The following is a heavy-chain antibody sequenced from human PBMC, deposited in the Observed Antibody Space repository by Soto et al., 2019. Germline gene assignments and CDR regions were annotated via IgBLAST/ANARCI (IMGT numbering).Heavy chain of an antibody. CDR3: ARLSGSYYADY. V-gene: IGHV3-72*01. CDR1: GFTFSDHY. Sequence: GGSLRLSCAASGFTFSDHYMDWVRQAPGKGLEWVGRSRNKANSYSTEYAASVKGRFTISRDDSKNSLYLQMNSLKTEDTAVYYCARLSGSYYADYWGQGTLVTVSS. CDR2: SRNKANSYST. D-gene: IGHD1-26*01. J-gene: IGHJ4*02.